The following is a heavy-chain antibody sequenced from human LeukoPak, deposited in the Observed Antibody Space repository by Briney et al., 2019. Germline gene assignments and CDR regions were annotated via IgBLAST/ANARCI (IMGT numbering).Heavy chain of an antibody. CDR1: GFTFSSYG. CDR2: IRYDGSNK. Sequence: GGSLRLSCAASGFTFSSYGMHWVRQAPGKGLEWVAFIRYDGSNKYYADSVKGRFTISRDNSKNTLYLQMNSLRAEDTAVYYCAKYHGSLTFGGVIVYYYYGMDVWGQGTTVTVSS. V-gene: IGHV3-30*02. D-gene: IGHD3-16*02. CDR3: AKYHGSLTFGGVIVYYYYGMDV. J-gene: IGHJ6*02.